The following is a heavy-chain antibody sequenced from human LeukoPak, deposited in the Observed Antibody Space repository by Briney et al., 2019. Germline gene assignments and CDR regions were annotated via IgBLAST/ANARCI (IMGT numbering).Heavy chain of an antibody. CDR1: GFTFSSYA. V-gene: IGHV3-23*01. D-gene: IGHD3-10*01. CDR2: ISGSGGSP. J-gene: IGHJ4*02. CDR3: AKDARVRGVITLDY. Sequence: GGSLRLSCAAPGFTFSSYAMSWVRQAPGKGLEWVSAISGSGGSPYYADSVKGRFTISRDNSKNTLYLQMNSLRAEDTAVYYCAKDARVRGVITLDYWGQGTLVTVSS.